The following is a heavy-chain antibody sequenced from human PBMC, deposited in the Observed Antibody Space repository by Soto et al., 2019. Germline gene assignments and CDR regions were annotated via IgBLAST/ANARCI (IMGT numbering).Heavy chain of an antibody. J-gene: IGHJ4*02. CDR1: GFTFSSYA. V-gene: IGHV3-23*01. D-gene: IGHD2-2*02. CDR2: ISGSGGST. Sequence: LRLSCAASGFTFSSYAMSWVRQAPGKGLEWVSAISGSGGSTYYADSVKGRFTISRDNSKNTLYLQMNSLRAEDTAVYYCAKDGPRYCSSTSCYIFDYWGQGTLVTVSS. CDR3: AKDGPRYCSSTSCYIFDY.